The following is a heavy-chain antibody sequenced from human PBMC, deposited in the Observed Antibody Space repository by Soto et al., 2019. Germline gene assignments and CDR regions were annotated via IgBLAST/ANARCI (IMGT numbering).Heavy chain of an antibody. V-gene: IGHV3-11*01. J-gene: IGHJ5*02. CDR3: ARGPESFLADVVWFDP. D-gene: IGHD3-16*01. Sequence: GGSVRLCCAASGFTFSDYYMSWIRQAPGKGLEWVSYISSSGSTIYYADSVKGRFTISRDNAKNSLYLQMNSLRAEDTAVYYCARGPESFLADVVWFDPSGPATLVTVS. CDR2: ISSSGSTI. CDR1: GFTFSDYY.